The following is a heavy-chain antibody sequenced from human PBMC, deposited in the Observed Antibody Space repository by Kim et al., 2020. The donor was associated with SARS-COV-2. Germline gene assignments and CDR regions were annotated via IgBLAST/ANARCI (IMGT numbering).Heavy chain of an antibody. Sequence: GGSLRLSCTASGFTFGDYAMSWFRQAPGKGLEWVGFIRSKAYGGTTEYAASVKGRFTISRDDSKSIAYLQMNSLKTEDTAVYYCTRDDYGDYRYYYYGMDVWGQGTTLAVSS. J-gene: IGHJ6*01. CDR3: TRDDYGDYRYYYYGMDV. CDR1: GFTFGDYA. D-gene: IGHD4-17*01. CDR2: IRSKAYGGTT. V-gene: IGHV3-49*03.